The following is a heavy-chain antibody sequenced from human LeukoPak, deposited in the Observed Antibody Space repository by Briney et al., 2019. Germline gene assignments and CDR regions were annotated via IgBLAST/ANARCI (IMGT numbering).Heavy chain of an antibody. CDR2: ISSSGGTI. Sequence: PGGSLRLSCSASGFTFIIYAMSWVPHAPGKGLEWVSAISSSGGTIYYAHPVKVRFTISSDNPNITFYLQMISLRAEDKAVYYCGKAEGDSRYYFDCWGQGTMVTVSS. V-gene: IGHV3-23*01. J-gene: IGHJ4*02. CDR1: GFTFIIYA. CDR3: GKAEGDSRYYFDC. D-gene: IGHD6-13*01.